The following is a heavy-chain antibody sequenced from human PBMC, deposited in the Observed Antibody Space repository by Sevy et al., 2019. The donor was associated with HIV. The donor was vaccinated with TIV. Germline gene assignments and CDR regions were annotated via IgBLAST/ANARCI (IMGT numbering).Heavy chain of an antibody. J-gene: IGHJ4*02. D-gene: IGHD5-18*01. CDR3: ARGKSGYGYALNY. CDR2: IYSDETT. Sequence: GGSLRLSCAASGFSVNSNYMTWVRQAPGKGLGGVSVIYSDETTYHADSVKDRFTISRDNSKNMLYLQMSSLRAEDTAIYYCARGKSGYGYALNYWGQRTLVTVSS. CDR1: GFSVNSNY. V-gene: IGHV3-66*01.